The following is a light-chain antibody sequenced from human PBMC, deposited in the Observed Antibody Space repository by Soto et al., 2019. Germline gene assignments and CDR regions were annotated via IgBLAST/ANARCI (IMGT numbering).Light chain of an antibody. Sequence: QSVLTQPASVSGSPGQSITISCTGTSGDVGNFNLVSWYQQHPGKAPNLIISEVSKRPSGVSNRFSGSKSGNTASLTISGLQPEDAADYYCCSYAGGSIYVLFGGGTQLTVL. V-gene: IGLV2-23*02. J-gene: IGLJ2*01. CDR3: CSYAGGSIYVL. CDR2: EVS. CDR1: SGDVGNFNL.